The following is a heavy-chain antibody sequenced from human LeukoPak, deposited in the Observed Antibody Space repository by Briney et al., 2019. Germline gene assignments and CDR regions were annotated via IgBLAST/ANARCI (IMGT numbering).Heavy chain of an antibody. CDR3: ARDREDYDSSGYSDY. CDR2: IYTSGST. J-gene: IGHJ4*02. CDR1: GGSTSSGSYY. V-gene: IGHV4-61*02. Sequence: PSETLSLTCAVSGGSTSSGSYYWSWIPPPAGMGLEWVGSIYTSGSTNYNPTHNSRATISLDTSTNHSSLKLSSVTAADTAVYYSARDREDYDSSGYSDYWGQGTLVTVSS. D-gene: IGHD3-22*01.